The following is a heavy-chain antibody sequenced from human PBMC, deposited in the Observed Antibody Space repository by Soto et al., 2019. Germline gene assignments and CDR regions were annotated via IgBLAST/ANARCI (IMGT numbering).Heavy chain of an antibody. CDR2: ISYDGSNK. J-gene: IGHJ4*02. CDR3: AKDLWFNYYFDY. Sequence: GGSLRLSCAASGFTFSSYGMHWVRQAPGKGLEWVAVISYDGSNKYYADSVKGRFTISRDNSKNTLYLQMNSLRAEDTAVYYCAKDLWFNYYFDYWGQGTLVTVSS. D-gene: IGHD1-1*01. V-gene: IGHV3-30*18. CDR1: GFTFSSYG.